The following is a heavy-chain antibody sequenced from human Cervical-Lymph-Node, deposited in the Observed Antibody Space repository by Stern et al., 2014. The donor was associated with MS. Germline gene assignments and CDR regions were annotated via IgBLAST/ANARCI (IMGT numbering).Heavy chain of an antibody. CDR2: ISWNSGSI. D-gene: IGHD3-22*01. CDR3: AKDGANYYDSSGYFGWYFDY. V-gene: IGHV3-9*01. CDR1: GFTFDDYA. Sequence: EVQLVESGGGLVQPGRSLRLSCAASGFTFDDYAMHWVRQAPGKGLEWVSGISWNSGSIGYADSVKGRFTISRDNAKNSLYLQMNSLRAEDTALYYCAKDGANYYDSSGYFGWYFDYWGQGTLVTVSS. J-gene: IGHJ4*02.